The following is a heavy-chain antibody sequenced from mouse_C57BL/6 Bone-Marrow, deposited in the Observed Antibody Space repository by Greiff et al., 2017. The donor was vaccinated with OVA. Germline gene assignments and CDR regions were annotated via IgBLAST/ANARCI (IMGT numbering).Heavy chain of an antibody. CDR3: TREGGYDYDGLYYFDY. V-gene: IGHV1-15*01. J-gene: IGHJ2*01. CDR1: GYTFTDYE. Sequence: QVHVKQSGAELVRPGASVTLSCKASGYTFTDYEMHWVKQTPVHGLEWIGAIDPETGGTAYNQKFKGKAILTADKSSSTAYMELRSLTSEDSAVYYCTREGGYDYDGLYYFDYWGQGTTLTVSS. CDR2: IDPETGGT. D-gene: IGHD2-4*01.